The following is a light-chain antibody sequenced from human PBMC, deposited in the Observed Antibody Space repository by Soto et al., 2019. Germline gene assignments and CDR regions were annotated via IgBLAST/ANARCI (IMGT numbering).Light chain of an antibody. J-gene: IGKJ1*01. Sequence: IQMTQSPSALSASVGDRVTITCRASQSISSWLAWYQQKPGKAPKLLIYDASSLESGVPSRFSGSGSGTEFTLTISSLQPDDFATYYCQQYNSLSTWTFGQGTKVDIK. CDR1: QSISSW. CDR3: QQYNSLSTWT. CDR2: DAS. V-gene: IGKV1-5*01.